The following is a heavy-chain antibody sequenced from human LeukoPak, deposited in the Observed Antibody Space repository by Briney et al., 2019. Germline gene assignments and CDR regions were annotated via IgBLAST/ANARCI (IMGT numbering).Heavy chain of an antibody. D-gene: IGHD6-13*01. J-gene: IGHJ5*02. CDR2: IYTSGST. V-gene: IGHV4-39*07. CDR1: GGSISSSSYY. Sequence: SETLSLTCTVSGGSISSSSYYWGWIRQPPGKGLEWIGRIYTSGSTNYNPSLKSRVTMSVDTSKNQFSLKLSSVTAADTAVYYCARDQGIAAAGTRGWFDPWGQGTLVTVSS. CDR3: ARDQGIAAAGTRGWFDP.